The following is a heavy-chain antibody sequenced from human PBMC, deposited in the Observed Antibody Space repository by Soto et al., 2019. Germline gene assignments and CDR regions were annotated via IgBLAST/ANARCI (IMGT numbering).Heavy chain of an antibody. CDR1: GFSFSLYG. CDR2: IWYDGSKK. V-gene: IGHV3-33*01. D-gene: IGHD1-1*01. CDR3: ARSPYTTGYHYGMDV. J-gene: IGHJ6*02. Sequence: SLILSCAASGFSFSLYGMQWVRQAPGKGLEWVAVIWYDGSKKYYADSVKGRFTIPRDNSKNTLSLQMNSLRAEDTALYYCARSPYTTGYHYGMDVWGQGTTVTVSS.